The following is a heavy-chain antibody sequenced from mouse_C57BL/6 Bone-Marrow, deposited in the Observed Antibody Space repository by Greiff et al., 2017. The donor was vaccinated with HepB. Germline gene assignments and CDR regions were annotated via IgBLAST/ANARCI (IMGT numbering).Heavy chain of an antibody. Sequence: VQLKESGGGLVKPGGSLKLSCAASGFTFSSYTMSWVRQTPEKRLEWVATISGGGGNTYYPDSVKGRFTISRDNAKNTLYLQMSSLRSEDTALYYCARRAFAYWGQGTLVTVSA. CDR1: GFTFSSYT. CDR2: ISGGGGNT. CDR3: ARRAFAY. V-gene: IGHV5-9*01. J-gene: IGHJ3*01.